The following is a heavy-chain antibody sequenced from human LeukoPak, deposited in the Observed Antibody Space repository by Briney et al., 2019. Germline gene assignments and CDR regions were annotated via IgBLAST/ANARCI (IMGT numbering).Heavy chain of an antibody. Sequence: QPGGSLRLSCAASGFTFSSYEVNWVRQAPGKGLEWVSYISSGGGGIFYADSVKGRFTISRDNAKNSLHLQMNCLRAEDTAVYYCARDGASHPSIYYFDYWGQGTLVTVSS. D-gene: IGHD4-17*01. CDR1: GFTFSSYE. CDR2: ISSGGGGI. CDR3: ARDGASHPSIYYFDY. J-gene: IGHJ4*02. V-gene: IGHV3-48*03.